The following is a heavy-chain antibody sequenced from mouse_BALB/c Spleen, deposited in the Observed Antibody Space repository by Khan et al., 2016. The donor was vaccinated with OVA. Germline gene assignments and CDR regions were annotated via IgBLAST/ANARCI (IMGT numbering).Heavy chain of an antibody. CDR3: ARGYAMDY. J-gene: IGHJ4*01. CDR2: ISSGGST. V-gene: IGHV5-6-5*01. CDR1: GFTFSRYA. Sequence: EVELVESGGGLVKPGGSLKLSCAASGFTFSRYAMSWVRQTLEKRLEWVASISSGGSTYYPDSVKGRFTISRDNARNILYLQMSSLRSEDTAMYYCARGYAMDYWGQGTSVTVSS.